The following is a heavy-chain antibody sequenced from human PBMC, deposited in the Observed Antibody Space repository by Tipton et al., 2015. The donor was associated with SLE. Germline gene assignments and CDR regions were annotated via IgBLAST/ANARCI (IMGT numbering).Heavy chain of an antibody. D-gene: IGHD1-26*01. CDR3: VRDDGAGPYYYGMDV. V-gene: IGHV4-38-2*02. J-gene: IGHJ6*02. CDR2: IYHSGST. Sequence: TLSLTCTVSGGSISSYYWSWIRRPPGKGLEWIGSIYHSGSTYYNPSLKSRVTILIDTSKNQFSLKLSSVTAADTAVYYCVRDDGAGPYYYGMDVWGQGTTVTVSS. CDR1: GGSISSYY.